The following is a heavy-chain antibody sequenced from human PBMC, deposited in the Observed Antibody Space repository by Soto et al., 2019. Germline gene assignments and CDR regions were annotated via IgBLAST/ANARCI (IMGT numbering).Heavy chain of an antibody. V-gene: IGHV3-33*01. D-gene: IGHD6-6*01. Sequence: PGGSLRLSCAASGFTFSSYGVHWVRQAPGKGLEWVAVIWYDGSNKYYADSVKGRFTISRDNSKNTLYLQMNSLRAEDTAVYYCAREQLVREGPLDYWGQGTLVTVSS. CDR3: AREQLVREGPLDY. CDR2: IWYDGSNK. CDR1: GFTFSSYG. J-gene: IGHJ4*02.